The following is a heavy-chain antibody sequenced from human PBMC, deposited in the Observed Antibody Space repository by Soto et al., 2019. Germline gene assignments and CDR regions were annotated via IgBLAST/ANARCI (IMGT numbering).Heavy chain of an antibody. CDR3: AREEYAYYYGSPRSYYGMDV. Sequence: GASVEACWKASGYAFTRYYMHWVRQTPGQGLEWMGIINPSGGSTSYAQKFQGRVTMTRDTSTSTVYMELSSLRSEDTAVYYCAREEYAYYYGSPRSYYGMDVWGQGTTVTVSS. J-gene: IGHJ6*02. CDR2: INPSGGST. D-gene: IGHD3-10*01. CDR1: GYAFTRYY. V-gene: IGHV1-46*01.